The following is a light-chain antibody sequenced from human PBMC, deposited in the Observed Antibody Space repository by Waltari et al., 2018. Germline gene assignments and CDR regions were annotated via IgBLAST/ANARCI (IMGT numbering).Light chain of an antibody. CDR1: TKVVDRHQC. CDR3: CTCTSSSSYV. V-gene: IGLV2-14*03. CDR2: DVT. Sequence: QSALTQPAAVAGSPGQSVTISCRGITKVVDRHQCVSWYQPHPGKAPKLIIYDVTNRPSGVTNRFSGSKSGNTASLSISGLRAEDEAVYHCCTCTSSSSYVFGGGTKVTVL. J-gene: IGLJ2*01.